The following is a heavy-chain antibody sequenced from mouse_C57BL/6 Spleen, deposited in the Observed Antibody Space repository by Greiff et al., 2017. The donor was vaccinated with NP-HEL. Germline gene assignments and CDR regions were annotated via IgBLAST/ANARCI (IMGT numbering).Heavy chain of an antibody. CDR3: TSTGTKAWFAY. Sequence: VQLQQSGAELVRPGASVKLSCTASGFNIKDDYMHWVKQRPEQGLEWIGWIDPENGDTEYASKFQGKATITADTSSNTAYLQLSSLTSEDTAVYYCTSTGTKAWFAYGGQGTLVTVSA. D-gene: IGHD4-1*01. V-gene: IGHV14-4*01. CDR1: GFNIKDDY. CDR2: IDPENGDT. J-gene: IGHJ3*01.